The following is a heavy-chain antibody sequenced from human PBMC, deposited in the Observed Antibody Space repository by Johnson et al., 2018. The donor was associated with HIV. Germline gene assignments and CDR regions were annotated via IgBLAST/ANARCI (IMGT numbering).Heavy chain of an antibody. CDR3: AKDMSGDPDAFDI. V-gene: IGHV3-43D*03. D-gene: IGHD4-17*01. CDR1: GFTFVDYA. J-gene: IGHJ3*02. CDR2: ISWDGGST. Sequence: VQLVESGGVVVQPGGSLRLSCAASGFTFVDYAMHWVRQAPGTGLEWVALISWDGGSTYYADSVKGRFTTSRDNSKNSLYLQMNSLRAEDTALYYCAKDMSGDPDAFDIWGQGTMVTVSS.